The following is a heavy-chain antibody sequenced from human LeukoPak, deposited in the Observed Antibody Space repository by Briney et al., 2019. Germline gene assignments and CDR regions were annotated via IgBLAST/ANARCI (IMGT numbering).Heavy chain of an antibody. V-gene: IGHV3-21*01. Sequence: GGSLRLSCAASGFTFSDYSMNWVRQAPGKGLEWVSSISSSSSYIYYADSVKGRFTISRDNAKNSLYLQMNSLRAEDTAVYYCARGRDGYSGNYWGQGTLVTVSS. CDR3: ARGRDGYSGNY. J-gene: IGHJ4*02. CDR1: GFTFSDYS. CDR2: ISSSSSYI. D-gene: IGHD5-24*01.